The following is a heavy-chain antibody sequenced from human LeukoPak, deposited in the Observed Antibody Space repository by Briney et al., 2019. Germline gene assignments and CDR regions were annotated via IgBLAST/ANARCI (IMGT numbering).Heavy chain of an antibody. CDR2: IYYSGST. CDR3: ARQPRYYYDSSGYCLDY. Sequence: PSETLSLTCTVSGGSISSSSYYWGWIRQPPGKGLEWIGSIYYSGSTYYNPSLKSRVTISVDTSKNQFSLKLSSVTAADTAVYYCARQPRYYYDSSGYCLDYWGQGTLVTVSS. CDR1: GGSISSSSYY. D-gene: IGHD3-22*01. J-gene: IGHJ4*02. V-gene: IGHV4-39*01.